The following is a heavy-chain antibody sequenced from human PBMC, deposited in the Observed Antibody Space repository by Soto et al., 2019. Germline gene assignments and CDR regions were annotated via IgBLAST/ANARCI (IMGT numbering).Heavy chain of an antibody. CDR1: GFTFRSYA. CDR2: SSGSDGST. J-gene: IGHJ6*02. CDR3: ATEGHCANGVCSYYFYGMDV. Sequence: EVQLLESGGGLVQPGGSLRLSCVASGFTFRSYAMSWVRQTPGKGLEWVSSSGSDGSTYYAASVKRRFTISRDNSKATLYLQMNSLRAEDTALYYCATEGHCANGVCSYYFYGMDVWGQGTTVTVSS. D-gene: IGHD2-8*01. V-gene: IGHV3-23*01.